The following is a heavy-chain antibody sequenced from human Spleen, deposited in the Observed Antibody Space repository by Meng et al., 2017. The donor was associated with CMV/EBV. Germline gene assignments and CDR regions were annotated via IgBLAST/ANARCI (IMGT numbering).Heavy chain of an antibody. CDR1: GFTVSSNY. CDR2: IYSGGST. J-gene: IGHJ2*01. V-gene: IGHV3-66*02. Sequence: GGSLRLSCAASGFTVSSNYMAWVRQAPGKGLEWISTIYSGGSTYYADSVKGRFTFSRDSSKNTLYLQMNSLRAEDTAVYYFSRDFRAYGGTGYFDLWGRGTLVTVSS. D-gene: IGHD3-16*01. CDR3: SRDFRAYGGTGYFDL.